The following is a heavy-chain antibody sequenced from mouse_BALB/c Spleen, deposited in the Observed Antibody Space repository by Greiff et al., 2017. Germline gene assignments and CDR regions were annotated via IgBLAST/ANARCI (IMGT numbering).Heavy chain of an antibody. D-gene: IGHD1-1*01. Sequence: EVMLVESGGGLVKPGGSLKLSCAASGFAFSSYDMSWVRQTPEKRLEWVAYISSGGGSTYYPDTVKGRFTISRDNAKNTLYLQMSSLKSEDTAMYYCARHEDYGSRNWYFDVWGAGTTVTVSS. CDR3: ARHEDYGSRNWYFDV. CDR2: ISSGGGST. CDR1: GFAFSSYD. J-gene: IGHJ1*01. V-gene: IGHV5-12-1*01.